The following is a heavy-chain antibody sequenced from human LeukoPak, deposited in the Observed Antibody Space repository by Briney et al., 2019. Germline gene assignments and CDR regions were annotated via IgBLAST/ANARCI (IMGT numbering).Heavy chain of an antibody. V-gene: IGHV4-59*01. CDR2: IYYSGST. Sequence: SETLSLTCTVSGGSISSYYWSWIRQPPGKGLEWIGYIYYSGSTNYNPSLKSRVTISVDTSKNQFSLKLSSVTAADTAVYYCARFQGFGELFDWFDPWGQGTLVTVSS. J-gene: IGHJ5*02. CDR3: ARFQGFGELFDWFDP. CDR1: GGSISSYY. D-gene: IGHD3-10*01.